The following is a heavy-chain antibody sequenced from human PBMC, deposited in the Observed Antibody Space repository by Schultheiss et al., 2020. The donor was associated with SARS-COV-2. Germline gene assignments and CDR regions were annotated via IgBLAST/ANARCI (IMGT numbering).Heavy chain of an antibody. Sequence: GGSLRLSCAASGFTFSSYAMSWVRQAPGKGLEWVSSISSSSSYIYYADSVKGRFTISRDNAKNSLYLQMNSLRAEDTAVYYCARGYGDYDPFGSAFDYWGQGTLVTVSS. J-gene: IGHJ4*02. V-gene: IGHV3-21*01. D-gene: IGHD4-17*01. CDR2: ISSSSSYI. CDR3: ARGYGDYDPFGSAFDY. CDR1: GFTFSSYA.